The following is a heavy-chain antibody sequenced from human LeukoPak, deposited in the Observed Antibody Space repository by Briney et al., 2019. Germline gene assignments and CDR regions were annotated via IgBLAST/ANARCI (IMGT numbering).Heavy chain of an antibody. Sequence: AVNVSCKASGGTFASYAISWVRQAPGQGLDWMGRIIPIFGTVNYAQRFQGRVTMTTDESTSTAYMELSSLRSEHTAVYYCARVSTEVDTAMAVFDYWGQGTLVTVSS. D-gene: IGHD5-18*01. CDR1: GGTFASYA. CDR2: IIPIFGTV. V-gene: IGHV1-69*05. CDR3: ARVSTEVDTAMAVFDY. J-gene: IGHJ4*02.